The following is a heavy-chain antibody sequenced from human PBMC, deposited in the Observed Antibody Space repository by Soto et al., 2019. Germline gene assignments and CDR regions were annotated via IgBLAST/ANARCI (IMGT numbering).Heavy chain of an antibody. J-gene: IGHJ2*01. CDR1: GFTFSSYD. V-gene: IGHV3-30*18. CDR2: VSYDGSKT. Sequence: QVQLVESGGGVVQPGRSLRLTCAASGFTFSSYDMHWVRQAPGKGLEWVAVVSYDGSKTYYADSVKGRFSISRDNSKNTLYLQMSSLGAEDTAVYYCAKGRSSWYFDLWGRGTLVTVSS. CDR3: AKGRSSWYFDL.